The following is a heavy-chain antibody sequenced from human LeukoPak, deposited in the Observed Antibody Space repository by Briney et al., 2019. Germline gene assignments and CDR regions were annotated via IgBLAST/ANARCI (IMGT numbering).Heavy chain of an antibody. V-gene: IGHV3-48*03. CDR1: GFSFSSYE. Sequence: GGSLRLSCAASGFSFSSYEMSWVRQAPGKGLEWVSYISSSGSTIYYADSVKGRFTISRDNAKKSLFLQMNSLRSEDTAMYYCVXDGYYDSWSAPPLWGQGTLVTVSS. CDR3: VXDGYYDSWSAPPL. D-gene: IGHD3-3*01. J-gene: IGHJ4*02. CDR2: ISSSGSTI.